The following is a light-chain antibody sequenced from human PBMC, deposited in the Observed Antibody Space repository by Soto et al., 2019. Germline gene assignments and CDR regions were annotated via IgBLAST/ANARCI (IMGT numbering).Light chain of an antibody. CDR3: QQRHNYPVT. V-gene: IGKV3-11*01. Sequence: EIVLTQSPVTLSLSPGERATLSCRASQSISSYLAWYQQKPGKAPRLLIYAASNWQSGVPVRFSGSGSGTEFTLTISSLEPEDFAIYYCQQRHNYPVTFGQGTRLEI. J-gene: IGKJ5*01. CDR2: AAS. CDR1: QSISSY.